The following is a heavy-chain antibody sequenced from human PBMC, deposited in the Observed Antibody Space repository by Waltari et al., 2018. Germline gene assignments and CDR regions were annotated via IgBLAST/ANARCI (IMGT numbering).Heavy chain of an antibody. V-gene: IGHV3-53*01. CDR2: IYSGGST. J-gene: IGHJ4*02. Sequence: EVQLVESGGGLIQPGGSLRLSCAASGFTVSSNYMSWVRQAPGKGLEWVSVIYSGGSTYYAESVKGRFTISRDNSKNPLYLQMNSLGAEDTAVYYCARESQLASFDYWGQGTLVTVSS. CDR3: ARESQLASFDY. CDR1: GFTVSSNY. D-gene: IGHD6-13*01.